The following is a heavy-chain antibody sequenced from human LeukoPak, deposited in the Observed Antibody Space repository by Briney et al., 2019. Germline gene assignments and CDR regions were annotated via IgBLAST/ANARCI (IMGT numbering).Heavy chain of an antibody. Sequence: PSKTLSLTCTVSGYSISSGYYWGWIRQPPGKGLEWIGSIYYSGTTYYNPSLKSRVTISVDTSKKQFSLKLRSVTAADTAVYYCARHEWGITNAFDIWGQGTMVTVSS. CDR3: ARHEWGITNAFDI. CDR1: GYSISSGYY. D-gene: IGHD1-14*01. V-gene: IGHV4-38-2*02. CDR2: IYYSGTT. J-gene: IGHJ3*02.